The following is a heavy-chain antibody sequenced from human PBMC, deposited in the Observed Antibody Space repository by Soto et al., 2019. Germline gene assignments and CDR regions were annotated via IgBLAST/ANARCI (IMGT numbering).Heavy chain of an antibody. CDR3: EKAQMVYAPYGYYYYGMDV. CDR2: ISYDGSNK. Sequence: PGGSLRLSCAASGFTFSSYGMHWVRQAPGKGLEWVAVISYDGSNKYYADSVKGRFTISRDNSKNTLYLQMNSLRAEDTAVYYCEKAQMVYAPYGYYYYGMDVWGQGTTVTVSS. V-gene: IGHV3-30*18. J-gene: IGHJ6*02. CDR1: GFTFSSYG. D-gene: IGHD2-8*01.